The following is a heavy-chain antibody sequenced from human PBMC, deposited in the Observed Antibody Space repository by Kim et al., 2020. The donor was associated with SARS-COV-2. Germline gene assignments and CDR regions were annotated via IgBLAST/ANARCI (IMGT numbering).Heavy chain of an antibody. D-gene: IGHD1-7*01. Sequence: GGSLRLSCTASGFTFSSYEMNWVRQAPGKGQEWVSYIIGSGTTIYYADSVRGRFTISRDNDKNSLFLQMNSLRAEDTALYYWAGGPNYIPFDYWGQGTLVTVSS. V-gene: IGHV3-48*03. CDR2: IIGSGTTI. CDR1: GFTFSSYE. CDR3: AGGPNYIPFDY. J-gene: IGHJ4*02.